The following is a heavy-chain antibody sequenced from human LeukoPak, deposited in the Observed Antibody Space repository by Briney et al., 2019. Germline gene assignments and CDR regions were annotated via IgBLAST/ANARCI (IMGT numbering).Heavy chain of an antibody. V-gene: IGHV3-23*01. CDR1: GFTFSSYT. CDR3: AKVYRDYGDYFAFDI. D-gene: IGHD4-17*01. J-gene: IGHJ3*02. Sequence: GGSLRLSCAASGFTFSSYTMSWVRQAPGKGLEWISVISATGFTTYHTDSVKGRFTISRDNSKNTLYLQMNSLRAEDTAVYYCAKVYRDYGDYFAFDIWGQGTMVTVSS. CDR2: ISATGFTT.